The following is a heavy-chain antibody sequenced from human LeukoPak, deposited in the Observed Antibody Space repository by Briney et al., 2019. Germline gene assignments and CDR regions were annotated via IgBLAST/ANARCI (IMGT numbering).Heavy chain of an antibody. CDR1: GYSFTSYW. V-gene: IGHV5-51*01. D-gene: IGHD6-6*01. Sequence: GESLKISCKGSGYSFTSYWIGWVRQMPGKGLEWMGIIYPGDSDTRYSPSFQGQVTISADKSISTAYLQWSSLKASDTAMYYCARHSLYGYGSIAAPFDYWGQGTLVTVSS. CDR2: IYPGDSDT. J-gene: IGHJ4*02. CDR3: ARHSLYGYGSIAAPFDY.